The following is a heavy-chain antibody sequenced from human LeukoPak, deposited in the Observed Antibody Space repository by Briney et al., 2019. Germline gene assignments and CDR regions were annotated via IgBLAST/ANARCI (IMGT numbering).Heavy chain of an antibody. V-gene: IGHV3-11*01. J-gene: IGHJ4*02. CDR2: ISTSAGTI. CDR3: ARDAIDSSGFDFDY. Sequence: GGSLRLSCAASGFTLSDYYMTWIRQAPGKGLEWISYISTSAGTIYYADSVKGRFTISRDNAKNSLYLQMNSLRAEDTAVYYCARDAIDSSGFDFDYWGQGTLVTVSS. CDR1: GFTLSDYY. D-gene: IGHD3-22*01.